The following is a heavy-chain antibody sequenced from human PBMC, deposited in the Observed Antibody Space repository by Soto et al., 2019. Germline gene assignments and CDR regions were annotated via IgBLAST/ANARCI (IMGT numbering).Heavy chain of an antibody. CDR2: SRNKAKNYTT. V-gene: IGHV3-72*01. CDR3: LSITRHRNRSEQ. D-gene: IGHD2-21*01. CDR1: GFTVSDHC. Sequence: GGTLRLSCEGSGFTVSDHCMDWVRQAPGKGLEWVGRSRNKAKNYTTDYAASVKGSFTISRAYSKKSAYLQMNSLKTERTAVYYCLSITRHRNRSEQWGQATPLTVST. J-gene: IGHJ4*02.